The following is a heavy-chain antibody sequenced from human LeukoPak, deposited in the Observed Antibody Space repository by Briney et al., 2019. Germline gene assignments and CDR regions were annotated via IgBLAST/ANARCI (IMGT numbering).Heavy chain of an antibody. J-gene: IGHJ6*03. V-gene: IGHV3-23*01. CDR3: AKDTWQFAPDYYYYMDV. CDR1: GFTFSSYA. D-gene: IGHD2-21*01. Sequence: WGSLRLSCAASGFTFSSYAMSWVRQAPGKGLEWVSAISGSCGGTYYGDSVKGRFTISRDYTKTTLYLHMNSLRAEDTALYYCAKDTWQFAPDYYYYMDVWGKGTTVTVSS. CDR2: ISGSCGGT.